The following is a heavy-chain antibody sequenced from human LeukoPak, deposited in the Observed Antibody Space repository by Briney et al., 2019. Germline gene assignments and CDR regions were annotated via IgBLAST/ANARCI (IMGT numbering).Heavy chain of an antibody. V-gene: IGHV4-34*01. CDR2: INHSGST. CDR1: GGSFSGYY. Sequence: SETLSLTCAVYGGSFSGYYWSWIRQPPGKGLEWIGEINHSGSTNYNPSLKSRVTISVDTSKNQFSLKLSSVTAADPAVYYCARGMYGGSSGYWGQGTLVTVSS. CDR3: ARGMYGGSSGY. D-gene: IGHD3-22*01. J-gene: IGHJ4*02.